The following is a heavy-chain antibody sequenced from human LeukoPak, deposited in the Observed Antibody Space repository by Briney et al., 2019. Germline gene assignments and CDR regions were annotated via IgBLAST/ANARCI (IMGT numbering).Heavy chain of an antibody. Sequence: GASVKVSCKASGYTFTGYYMHWVRQAPGQGPEWMGWINPDNGGTNYAQKFQGRVTMTRDTSINTAYMEVSRLKSDDTAVYYCARESPDIVVVVTAALRRSWFDPWGQGTLVTVSS. CDR3: ARESPDIVVVVTAALRRSWFDP. CDR2: INPDNGGT. V-gene: IGHV1-2*02. D-gene: IGHD2-15*01. J-gene: IGHJ5*02. CDR1: GYTFTGYY.